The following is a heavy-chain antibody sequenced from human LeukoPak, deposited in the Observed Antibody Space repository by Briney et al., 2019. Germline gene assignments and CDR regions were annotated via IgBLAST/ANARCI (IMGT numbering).Heavy chain of an antibody. CDR3: AKAIVAGAPGRFDY. CDR1: DLTFSNYA. Sequence: GGSLRLSCAASDLTFSNYAMSWVRQSPGKGLEWVSGISGSGGTTYYADSVKGRFTISRDNSKNTLYLQINTLRPEDTAMYYCAKAIVAGAPGRFDYWGQGTLVTVSS. CDR2: ISGSGGTT. V-gene: IGHV3-23*01. J-gene: IGHJ4*02. D-gene: IGHD2-2*01.